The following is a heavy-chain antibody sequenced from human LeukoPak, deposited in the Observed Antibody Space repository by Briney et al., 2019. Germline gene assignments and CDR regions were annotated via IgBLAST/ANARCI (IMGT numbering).Heavy chain of an antibody. D-gene: IGHD3-22*01. Sequence: GGSLRLSCAASGFTVSSNYMSWVRQAPGKGLEWISVIYSGGSTYYADSVKGRFTISRDNSKNTLYLQMNSLRAEDTAVYYCARVSVDYYDSSGYYPYYYYGMDVWGQGTTVTVSS. CDR1: GFTVSSNY. J-gene: IGHJ6*02. CDR2: IYSGGST. V-gene: IGHV3-53*01. CDR3: ARVSVDYYDSSGYYPYYYYGMDV.